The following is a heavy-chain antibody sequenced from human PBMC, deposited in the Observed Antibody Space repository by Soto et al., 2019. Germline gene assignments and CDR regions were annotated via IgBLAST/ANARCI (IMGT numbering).Heavy chain of an antibody. J-gene: IGHJ4*02. CDR3: ASTGGITGTRVI. CDR1: GGTFSSYA. Sequence: QVQLVQSGAEVKKPGSSVKVSCKASGGTFSSYAISWVRQAPGQGLEWMGGSIPIFGTANYAQKFQGRVKITADKSTSTAYRELSSLRSEDTAVDYCASTGGITGTRVIWGQGTLVTASS. D-gene: IGHD1-20*01. CDR2: SIPIFGTA. V-gene: IGHV1-69*06.